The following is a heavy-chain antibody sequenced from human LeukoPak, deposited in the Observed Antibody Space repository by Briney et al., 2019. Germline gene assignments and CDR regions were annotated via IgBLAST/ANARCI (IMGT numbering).Heavy chain of an antibody. Sequence: SETLSLTCTVSGGSISSSSYYWGWIRQPPGKGLEWIGSIYYSGITYYNPSLKSRVTISVDTSKNQFSLKLSSVTAADTAVYYCARGVYGDYTIDYWGQGTLVTVSS. CDR2: IYYSGIT. V-gene: IGHV4-39*01. CDR3: ARGVYGDYTIDY. CDR1: GGSISSSSYY. J-gene: IGHJ4*02. D-gene: IGHD4-17*01.